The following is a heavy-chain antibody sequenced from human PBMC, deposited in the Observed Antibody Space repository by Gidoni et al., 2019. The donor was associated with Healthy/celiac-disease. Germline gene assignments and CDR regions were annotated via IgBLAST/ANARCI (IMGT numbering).Heavy chain of an antibody. CDR2: IYHGGST. CDR3: ARITYGDYYFDY. Sequence: HVQLQESGPGLVKPSETLSLTCAVSGYSIRNGYYWGWIRQFPGKGLEWIGRIYHGGSTHYNPSLKSRVNILVDTSENQISLKLDSVTAADTATYFCARITYGDYYFDYWGRGILVTVSS. V-gene: IGHV4-38-2*01. D-gene: IGHD4-17*01. J-gene: IGHJ4*02. CDR1: GYSIRNGYY.